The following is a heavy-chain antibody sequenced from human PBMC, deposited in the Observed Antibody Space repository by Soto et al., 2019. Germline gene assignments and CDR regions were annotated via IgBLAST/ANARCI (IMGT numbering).Heavy chain of an antibody. J-gene: IGHJ5*02. CDR1: GDTFTNFC. V-gene: IGHV1-18*01. CDR2: NATYNSNR. D-gene: IGHD3-10*01. Sequence: HLVQSGPEVKKPGASITVSCKTSGDTFTNFCLSWVRQAPGQGLEWMGWNATYNSNRNYAQKFQGRLTLTTDASTSTAYMELKSLRYDDPAVYYCATVLRGVVNWFDPWGQGTLVTVSS. CDR3: ATVLRGVVNWFDP.